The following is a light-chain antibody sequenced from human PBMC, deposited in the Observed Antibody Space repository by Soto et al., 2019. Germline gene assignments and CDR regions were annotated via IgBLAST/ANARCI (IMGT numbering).Light chain of an antibody. J-gene: IGKJ3*01. CDR2: GVS. CDR3: QTSGSSPGFT. CDR1: QSVSSSY. V-gene: IGKV3-20*01. Sequence: EIVLTQSPGTLSLSPGERATLSCRASQSVSSSYLAWYQQKPGRAPRLLIYGVSTRATGIPDRFSGSGSGTDFTLTISRLEPEDFAVYFCQTSGSSPGFTFGPGTKVDV.